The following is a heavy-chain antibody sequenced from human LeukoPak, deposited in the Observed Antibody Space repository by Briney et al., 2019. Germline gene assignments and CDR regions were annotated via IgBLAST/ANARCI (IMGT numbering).Heavy chain of an antibody. CDR3: ARRERYSSGWYVVDY. D-gene: IGHD6-19*01. J-gene: IGHJ4*02. Sequence: PGGSLRLSCAASGFTFSSYEMNWVRQAPGKGLEWVSYISSSGSTIYYADSVKGRFTISRDNAKNSLYLQMNSLRAEDTAVYYCARRERYSSGWYVVDYWGQGTLVTVSS. CDR2: ISSSGSTI. V-gene: IGHV3-48*03. CDR1: GFTFSSYE.